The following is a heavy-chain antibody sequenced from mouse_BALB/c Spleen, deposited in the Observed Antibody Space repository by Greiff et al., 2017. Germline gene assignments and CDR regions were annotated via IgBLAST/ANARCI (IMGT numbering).Heavy chain of an antibody. J-gene: IGHJ4*01. Sequence: VQLQQSGAELVRPGTSVKISCKASGYTFTNYWLGWVKQRPGHGLEWIGDIYPGGGYTNYNEKFKGKATLTADTSSSTAYMQLSSLTSEDSAVYFCARGKVDDLYAMDYWGQGTSVTVSS. CDR1: GYTFTNYW. CDR2: IYPGGGYT. V-gene: IGHV1-63*02. CDR3: ARGKVDDLYAMDY. D-gene: IGHD2-3*01.